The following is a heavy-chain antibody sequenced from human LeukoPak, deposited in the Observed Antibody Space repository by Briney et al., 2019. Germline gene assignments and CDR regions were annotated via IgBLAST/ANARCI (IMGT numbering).Heavy chain of an antibody. CDR1: GGSISISSYY. Sequence: PSETLSLTCAVSGGSISISSYYWGWIRQPPGKGLEWIGSMYFSGSTYYNPSLKSRVTITVGTSKNQFSLKLTSVTAADTAVYYCARVVKYYYYYMDVWGKGTTATVSS. CDR2: MYFSGST. D-gene: IGHD2-21*01. J-gene: IGHJ6*03. V-gene: IGHV4-39*01. CDR3: ARVVKYYYYYMDV.